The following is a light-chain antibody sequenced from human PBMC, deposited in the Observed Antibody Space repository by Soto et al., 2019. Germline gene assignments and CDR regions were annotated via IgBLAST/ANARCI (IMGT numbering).Light chain of an antibody. V-gene: IGKV1-5*03. J-gene: IGKJ1*01. CDR1: QSISSW. CDR3: QHYNTYPWT. CDR2: KAS. Sequence: DIQMTQSPYTLSASVGDRVTVTCRASQSISSWLAWYQQKAGKAPKLLIYKASALESGVPSRFSGSGSGTEFTLTISSLEPEDFATYYCQHYNTYPWTFGQGTKVDNK.